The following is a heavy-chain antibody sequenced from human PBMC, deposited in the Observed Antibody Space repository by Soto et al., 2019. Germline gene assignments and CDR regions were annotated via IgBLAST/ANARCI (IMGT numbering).Heavy chain of an antibody. CDR2: INHSGST. D-gene: IGHD3-9*01. CDR3: ARGQRSVLRYFDWSPPPNYYYYMDV. V-gene: IGHV4-34*01. CDR1: GGSFSGYY. J-gene: IGHJ6*03. Sequence: SETLSLTCAVYGGSFSGYYWSWIRQPPGKGLEWIGEINHSGSTNYNPSLKSRVTISVDTSKNQFSLKLSSVTAADTAVYYCARGQRSVLRYFDWSPPPNYYYYMDVWGKGTTVTVSS.